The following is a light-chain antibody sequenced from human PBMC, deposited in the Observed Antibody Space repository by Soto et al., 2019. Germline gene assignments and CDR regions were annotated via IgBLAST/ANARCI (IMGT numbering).Light chain of an antibody. CDR2: DTS. Sequence: EVVLTQSLATLSVSPGEGVTLSCIAKQGIGDTLAWYQHKPGQTPRLLIYDTSTRATDIPARFSGSGSGTEFTHTISSLQSEDFAEYHCQQYNNWPQTFGQGTKVDIK. J-gene: IGKJ1*01. CDR1: QGIGDT. CDR3: QQYNNWPQT. V-gene: IGKV3-15*01.